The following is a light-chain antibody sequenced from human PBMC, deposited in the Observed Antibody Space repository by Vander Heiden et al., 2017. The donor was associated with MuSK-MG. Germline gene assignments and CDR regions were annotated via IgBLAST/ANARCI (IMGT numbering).Light chain of an antibody. V-gene: IGKV1-27*01. CDR1: QGISNY. Sequence: DIQMTQSPSSLSASVGDRVTITCRASQGISNYLAWYQQKPGKVPELLIYDASNLESGVPSRFSGSGSGTDFTLTISSLQPEDVATYYCQKYDSVPWTFGQGTKVEIK. CDR2: DAS. CDR3: QKYDSVPWT. J-gene: IGKJ1*01.